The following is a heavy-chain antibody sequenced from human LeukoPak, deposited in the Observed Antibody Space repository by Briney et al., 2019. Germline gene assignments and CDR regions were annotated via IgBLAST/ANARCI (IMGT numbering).Heavy chain of an antibody. J-gene: IGHJ3*02. V-gene: IGHV1-2*02. Sequence: GASVKVSCKASGYTFTGYYMHWVRQAPGQGLEWMGWINPNSGGTNYAQKFQGRVTMTRDTSISTAYMELSRLRSDDTGVYYCGRGASRDCVWGRYRRRAFDIWGQGTMVTVSS. CDR1: GYTFTGYY. D-gene: IGHD3-16*02. CDR2: INPNSGGT. CDR3: GRGASRDCVWGRYRRRAFDI.